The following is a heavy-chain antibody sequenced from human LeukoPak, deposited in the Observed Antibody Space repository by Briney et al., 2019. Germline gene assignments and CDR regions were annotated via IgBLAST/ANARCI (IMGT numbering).Heavy chain of an antibody. V-gene: IGHV3-48*01. CDR2: ITGSSSTI. D-gene: IGHD4-11*01. Sequence: GGSLRLSCAASGFTFSSYAMHWVRQAPGEGLEWVSYITGSSSTIYDADSVKGRFTISRDNAKNSLYLQMNSLRAEDTAVYYCARGGRYSNYLDYWGQGTLVTVSS. J-gene: IGHJ4*02. CDR1: GFTFSSYA. CDR3: ARGGRYSNYLDY.